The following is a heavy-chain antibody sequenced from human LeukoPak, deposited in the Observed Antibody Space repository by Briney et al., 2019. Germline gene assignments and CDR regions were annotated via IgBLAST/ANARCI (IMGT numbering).Heavy chain of an antibody. CDR2: INPSGGDT. CDR3: ARGQPDSSSWYSY. D-gene: IGHD6-13*01. V-gene: IGHV1-46*01. CDR1: GYTFTGYY. Sequence: ASVKVSCKASGYTFTGYYMHWVRQAPGQGLEWMGIINPSGGDTNYAQKFQGRVTMTRDTSTNTVYMELNSLRSEDTAVYYCARGQPDSSSWYSYWGQGTLVTVSS. J-gene: IGHJ4*02.